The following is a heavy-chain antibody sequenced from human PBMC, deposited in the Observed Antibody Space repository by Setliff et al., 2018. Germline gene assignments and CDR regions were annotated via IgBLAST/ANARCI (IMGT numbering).Heavy chain of an antibody. Sequence: LRLSCAASGFTFSSYERNWVRQASGKGLEWVGRVRSRINNFATAYDASVKGRFIISRDDSKNTAYLQMNSLKTEDTAVYYCASDIHNDYDYFDYWGQGIQVTSPQ. CDR3: ASDIHNDYDYFDY. CDR1: GFTFSSYE. J-gene: IGHJ4*02. V-gene: IGHV3-73*01. CDR2: VRSRINNFAT. D-gene: IGHD4-17*01.